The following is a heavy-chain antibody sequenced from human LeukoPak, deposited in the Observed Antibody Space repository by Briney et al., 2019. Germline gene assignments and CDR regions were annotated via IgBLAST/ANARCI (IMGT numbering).Heavy chain of an antibody. CDR2: ITASGTAM. Sequence: GGSLRLSCAASGFTFSSYSKNWVRQAPGKGLEWVSHITASGTAMFYADSVKGRFTISRDNAKNSLYLQMNSLRDEDTAVYYCASSGSYRFDYWGQGTLVTVSS. V-gene: IGHV3-48*02. CDR3: ASSGSYRFDY. D-gene: IGHD1-26*01. CDR1: GFTFSSYS. J-gene: IGHJ4*02.